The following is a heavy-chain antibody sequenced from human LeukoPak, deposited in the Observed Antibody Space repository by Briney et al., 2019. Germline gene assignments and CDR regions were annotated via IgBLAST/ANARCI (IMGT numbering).Heavy chain of an antibody. CDR2: INHSGST. Sequence: SETLSLTCTVSSGSISSYYWSWIRQPPGKGLEWIGEINHSGSTNYNPSLKSRVTISVDTSKNQFSLKLSSVTAADTAVYYCARGENYGMDVWGQGTTVTVSS. V-gene: IGHV4-34*01. CDR3: ARGENYGMDV. CDR1: SGSISSYY. J-gene: IGHJ6*02.